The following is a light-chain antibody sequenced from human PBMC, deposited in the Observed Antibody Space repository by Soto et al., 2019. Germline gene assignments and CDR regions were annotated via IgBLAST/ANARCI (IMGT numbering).Light chain of an antibody. CDR1: QSILKSSNKKNS. V-gene: IGKV4-1*01. J-gene: IGKJ4*01. CDR2: WAS. CDR3: QQYYSSSLT. Sequence: DIVMTQSPDSLAVSLGERATIKCRSSQSILKSSNKKNSLAWYQQKPGQSPRLLIYWASTRDSGVPDRFSGSGSGTDFTLTISRLQAEDVAVYYCQQYYSSSLTFGGGTKVEIK.